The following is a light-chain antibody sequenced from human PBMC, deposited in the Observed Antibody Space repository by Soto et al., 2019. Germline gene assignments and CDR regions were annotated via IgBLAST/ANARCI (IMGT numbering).Light chain of an antibody. CDR1: QSVSSN. V-gene: IGKV3-15*01. J-gene: IGKJ1*01. CDR2: GAS. Sequence: EIVMTQSLATLSVSTGERATLSCRASQSVSSNLAWYQQKPGQAPRLLIYGASTRATGIPARFSGSGSGTEFTLTISSLQPDDFAIYYCQQCVTYPWTFGQVTKVDI. CDR3: QQCVTYPWT.